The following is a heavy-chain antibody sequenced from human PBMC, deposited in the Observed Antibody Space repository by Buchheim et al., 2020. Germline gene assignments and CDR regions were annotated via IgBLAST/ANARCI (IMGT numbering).Heavy chain of an antibody. CDR3: ARGSMVRGVLT. D-gene: IGHD3-10*01. CDR2: MYHSGGT. J-gene: IGHJ5*02. V-gene: IGHV4-30-4*01. Sequence: QVRLEESGPGLVKPSQTLSLTCSVSGDSISSGDFFWSWIRQAPGKGLEWIGLMYHSGGTYKNPSLRSRLTMSLDTSNNELSLEVTSVTVADTAVYYCARGSMVRGVLTWGRGAL. CDR1: GDSISSGDFF.